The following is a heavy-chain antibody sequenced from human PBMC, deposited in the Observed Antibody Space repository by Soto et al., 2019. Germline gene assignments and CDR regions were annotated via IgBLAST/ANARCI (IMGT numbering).Heavy chain of an antibody. J-gene: IGHJ5*02. CDR3: ARSGLPDPVVVVGHTPFDP. D-gene: IGHD2-15*01. V-gene: IGHV1-18*01. Sequence: ASVKVSCKASGYTFTNYDINWVRQAPGQGLEWMGWISAYNGDTNYAQKLQGRVTMTTDTSTSTAYKELRSLRSDDTAVYYCARSGLPDPVVVVGHTPFDPWGQGTLVTVSS. CDR1: GYTFTNYD. CDR2: ISAYNGDT.